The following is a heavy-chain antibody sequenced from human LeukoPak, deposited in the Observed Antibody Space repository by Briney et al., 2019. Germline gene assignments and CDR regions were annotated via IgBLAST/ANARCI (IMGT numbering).Heavy chain of an antibody. CDR3: ARDILVAPLDY. CDR1: GYTFTGYY. Sequence: ASVTVSCKASGYTFTGYYMHWVRRAPGQGLEWMGWINPNSGGTNYAQKFQGRVTMTRDTSISTAYMELSRLRSDDTAVYYCARDILVAPLDYWGQGTLVTVSS. CDR2: INPNSGGT. D-gene: IGHD2-15*01. J-gene: IGHJ4*02. V-gene: IGHV1-2*02.